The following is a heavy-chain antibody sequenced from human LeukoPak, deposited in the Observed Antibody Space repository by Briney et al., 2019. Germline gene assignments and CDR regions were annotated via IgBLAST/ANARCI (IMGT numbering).Heavy chain of an antibody. CDR2: ISYDGSNK. V-gene: IGHV3-30*18. CDR3: AKGGLKSGCSLSGYFDY. CDR1: GFTFSSYG. J-gene: IGHJ4*02. Sequence: GGSLRLSCAASGFTFSSYGMHWVRQAPGKGLEWVAVISYDGSNKYYADSVKGLFTLSRDNSNNTLYLQMNSLRAEDTAVYYCAKGGLKSGCSLSGYFDYWGQGTLVTVSS. D-gene: IGHD2-15*01.